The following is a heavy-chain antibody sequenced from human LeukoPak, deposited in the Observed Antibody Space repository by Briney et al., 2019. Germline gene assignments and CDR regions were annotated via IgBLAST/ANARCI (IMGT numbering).Heavy chain of an antibody. D-gene: IGHD3-3*01. Sequence: ASVNVSCKASGYTFTSYGISWVRRTPGQGHEWMGWISAYNGNTNYAQKLQGRVTMTTDTSTSTAYMELRSLRSDDTAVYYCARVLVLRFLEWADYYGMDVWGQGTTVTVSS. V-gene: IGHV1-18*01. CDR2: ISAYNGNT. J-gene: IGHJ6*02. CDR3: ARVLVLRFLEWADYYGMDV. CDR1: GYTFTSYG.